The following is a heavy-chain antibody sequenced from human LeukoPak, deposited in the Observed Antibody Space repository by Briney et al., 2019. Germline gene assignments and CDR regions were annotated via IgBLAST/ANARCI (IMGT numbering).Heavy chain of an antibody. V-gene: IGHV1-2*02. CDR3: ARELELHDAFDI. CDR2: INPNSGGT. Sequence: ASVKVSCKASGYTFTGYYMHWVRQAPGQGLEWMGWINPNSGGTNYAQKFQGRVTMTRDTSISTAYMELSRLRSDDTAVYYCARELELHDAFDIWGQGTMVTVSS. D-gene: IGHD1-7*01. J-gene: IGHJ3*02. CDR1: GYTFTGYY.